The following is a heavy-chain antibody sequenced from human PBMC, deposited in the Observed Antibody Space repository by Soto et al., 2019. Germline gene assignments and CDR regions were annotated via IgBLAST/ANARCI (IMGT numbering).Heavy chain of an antibody. J-gene: IGHJ4*02. V-gene: IGHV3-23*01. D-gene: IGHD3-16*01. CDR2: ISGSGGST. Sequence: GGSLILSCAASGFTFISYAMSWVRQAPGKGLEWVSAISGSGGSTYYADSVKGRFTISRDNSKNTLYLQMNSLRAEDTAVYYCAKALSGPSLSYFDYCGQGTLVTVCS. CDR3: AKALSGPSLSYFDY. CDR1: GFTFISYA.